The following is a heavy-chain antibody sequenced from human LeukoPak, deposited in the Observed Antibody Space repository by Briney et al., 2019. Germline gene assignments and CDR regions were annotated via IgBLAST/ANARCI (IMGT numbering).Heavy chain of an antibody. D-gene: IGHD4-17*01. Sequence: GASVKVSCKASGYTFTSYGISWVRQAPGQGLEWMGWISAYNGNTNYAQKLQNRVTMTTDTFTSTAYVELRSLRSDDTAVYYCARDRSYGDPSPSRWGQGTLVTVSS. CDR3: ARDRSYGDPSPSR. J-gene: IGHJ4*02. V-gene: IGHV1-18*01. CDR2: ISAYNGNT. CDR1: GYTFTSYG.